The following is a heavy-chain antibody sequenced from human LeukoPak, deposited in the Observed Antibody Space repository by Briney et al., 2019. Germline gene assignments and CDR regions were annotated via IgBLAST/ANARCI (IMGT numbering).Heavy chain of an antibody. Sequence: GASVKVSCKASGYTFTSYGISWVRQAPGQGLEWMGWINPNSGGTNYAQKFQGRVTMTRDTSISTAYMELSRLRSDDTAVYYCARYDSGYDYRGIDYWGQGTLVTVSS. CDR3: ARYDSGYDYRGIDY. D-gene: IGHD5-12*01. J-gene: IGHJ4*02. CDR2: INPNSGGT. V-gene: IGHV1-2*02. CDR1: GYTFTSYG.